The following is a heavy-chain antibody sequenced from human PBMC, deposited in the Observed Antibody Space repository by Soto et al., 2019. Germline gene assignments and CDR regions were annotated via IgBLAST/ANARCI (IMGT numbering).Heavy chain of an antibody. CDR3: ARGNQPPTWYFEY. CDR1: GYTFTNYW. D-gene: IGHD2-2*01. J-gene: IGHJ4*02. Sequence: PGESLKISCKASGYTFTNYWIGWVRQMPGKGLELMGIMYPGDSDTRYSPSFRGQVTISADKSISTAYLQWSSLKASDTAIYYCARGNQPPTWYFEYWGQGTQVTVSS. V-gene: IGHV5-51*01. CDR2: MYPGDSDT.